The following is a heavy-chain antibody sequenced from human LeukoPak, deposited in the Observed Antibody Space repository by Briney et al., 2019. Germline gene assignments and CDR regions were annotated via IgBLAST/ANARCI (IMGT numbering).Heavy chain of an antibody. CDR3: ASEVVGATAGGAFDI. CDR2: INPNSGGT. V-gene: IGHV1-2*02. D-gene: IGHD1-26*01. CDR1: GYTFTGYY. Sequence: GASVKVSCTASGYTFTGYYMHWVRQAPGQGLEWMGWINPNSGGTNYAQTFQGRVTMTRNTSISTAYMELSRLRSDDTAVYYCASEVVGATAGGAFDIWGQGTMVTVSS. J-gene: IGHJ3*02.